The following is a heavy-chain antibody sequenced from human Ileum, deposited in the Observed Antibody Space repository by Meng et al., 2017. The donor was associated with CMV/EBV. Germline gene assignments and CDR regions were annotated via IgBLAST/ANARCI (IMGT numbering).Heavy chain of an antibody. CDR1: GITLTAAW. CDR3: NTMVLHRYCGAHTNCPGGH. Sequence: GESLKISCAASGITLTAAWMHWVRQTPEKGLEWVGRIKTIGEGGTTDYAASVKGRFTISVDASENTLFLQMSSLKIEDTAIYYCNTMVLHRYCGAHTNCPGGHWGQGTRVTVSS. D-gene: IGHD2-21*01. J-gene: IGHJ4*02. CDR2: IKTIGEGGTT. V-gene: IGHV3-15*01.